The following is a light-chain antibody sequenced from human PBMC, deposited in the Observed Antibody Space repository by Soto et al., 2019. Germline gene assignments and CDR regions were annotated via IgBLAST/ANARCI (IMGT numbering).Light chain of an antibody. J-gene: IGKJ5*01. V-gene: IGKV1-39*01. CDR2: AAS. CDR3: QQSYSTPPIT. Sequence: DIQMTQSPSSLSESVGDRDTITCRASQSISTYLNWYQQKPGKAPKLLIYAASTLHSGVPSRFSGSGSGTDFTLTISSLQPEDFATYYCQQSYSTPPITFGQGTRLEIK. CDR1: QSISTY.